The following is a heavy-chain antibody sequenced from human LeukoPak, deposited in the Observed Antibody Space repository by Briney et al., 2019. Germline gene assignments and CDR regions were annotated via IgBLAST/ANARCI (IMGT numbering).Heavy chain of an antibody. V-gene: IGHV3-33*01. CDR1: GFTFSSFA. Sequence: PGGSLRLSCAASGFTFSSFAMHWVRQAPGKGLEWVAVIWYDGTLKYYGDSVKGRFTISRDNAKNMLYLQMNSLRVEDTAVYYCVRDIGTDWGQGTLVTVSS. CDR2: IWYDGTLK. J-gene: IGHJ4*02. D-gene: IGHD1-14*01. CDR3: VRDIGTD.